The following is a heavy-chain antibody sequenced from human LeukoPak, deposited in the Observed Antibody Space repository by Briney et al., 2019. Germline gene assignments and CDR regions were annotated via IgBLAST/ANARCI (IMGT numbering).Heavy chain of an antibody. Sequence: ASETLSLTCTVSGGSISSYYWSWIRQPAGQGLEWIGRIYSDGSTNYNPSLKSRVTMSVDTSKSQFSLKLSSVTAADTAVYYCARGYSSSSDYYYGMDVWGQGTTVTVSS. CDR1: GGSISSYY. D-gene: IGHD6-6*01. CDR2: IYSDGST. CDR3: ARGYSSSSDYYYGMDV. V-gene: IGHV4-4*07. J-gene: IGHJ6*02.